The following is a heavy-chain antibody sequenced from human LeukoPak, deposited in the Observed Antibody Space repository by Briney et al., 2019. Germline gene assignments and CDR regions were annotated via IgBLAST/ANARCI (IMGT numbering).Heavy chain of an antibody. J-gene: IGHJ4*02. CDR2: INWNGGST. D-gene: IGHD6-19*01. Sequence: GGSLRLSCAAPGFTFDDYGMSWVRQAPGKGLEWVSGINWNGGSTGYADSVKGRFAISRDNAKNSLYLQMNSLRAEDTALYYCARGPGQWLTTFDYWGQGTLVTVSS. CDR1: GFTFDDYG. CDR3: ARGPGQWLTTFDY. V-gene: IGHV3-20*04.